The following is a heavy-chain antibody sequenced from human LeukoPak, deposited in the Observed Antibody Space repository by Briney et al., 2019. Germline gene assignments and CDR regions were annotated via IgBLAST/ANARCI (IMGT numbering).Heavy chain of an antibody. J-gene: IGHJ4*02. CDR2: ISSSSSYI. D-gene: IGHD3-9*01. Sequence: GSLRLSCAASGFTFSSYSMNWVRQAPGKGLEWVSSISSSSSYIYYADSVKGRFTISRDNAKNSLYLQLNSLRVEDTAVYYCARGHYDVLAASYKWTPDYWGQGTLVTVSS. V-gene: IGHV3-21*01. CDR3: ARGHYDVLAASYKWTPDY. CDR1: GFTFSSYS.